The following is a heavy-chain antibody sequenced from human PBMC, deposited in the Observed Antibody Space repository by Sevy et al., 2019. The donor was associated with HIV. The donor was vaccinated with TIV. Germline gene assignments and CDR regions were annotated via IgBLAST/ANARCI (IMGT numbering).Heavy chain of an antibody. Sequence: SETLSLTCTVSGGSISRYYWSWIRQPPGKGLEWVGDISYSGSTNYNPSPKSRLIISVDTSNNQFSLKLSSVTAADTAVYYCARDRAVTVNYFDYWGQGTLVTVSS. V-gene: IGHV4-59*13. CDR1: GGSISRYY. CDR2: ISYSGST. D-gene: IGHD2-21*02. CDR3: ARDRAVTVNYFDY. J-gene: IGHJ4*02.